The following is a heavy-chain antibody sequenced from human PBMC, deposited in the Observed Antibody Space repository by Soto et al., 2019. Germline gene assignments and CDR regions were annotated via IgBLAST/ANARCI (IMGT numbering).Heavy chain of an antibody. CDR2: ISYDGSNK. J-gene: IGHJ4*02. D-gene: IGHD3-22*01. V-gene: IGHV3-30*18. CDR1: GFTFSSYG. CDR3: AKDYYDSSPSSYFDY. Sequence: GGSLRLSCAASGFTFSSYGMHWVRQAPGKGLEWVAVISYDGSNKYYADSVKGRFTIPRDNSKNTLYLQMNSLIAEDTAVYYCAKDYYDSSPSSYFDYWGQGTLVTVSS.